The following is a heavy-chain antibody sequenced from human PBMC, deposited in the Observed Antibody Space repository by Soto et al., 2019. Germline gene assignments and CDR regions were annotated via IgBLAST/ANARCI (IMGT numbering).Heavy chain of an antibody. CDR1: GGTFSNYA. CDR3: AGASVDTSMSTLDYFD. J-gene: IGHJ4*01. D-gene: IGHD5-18*01. V-gene: IGHV1-69*06. CDR2: IIPLFSTA. Sequence: QVQLVQSGAEVRKPGSSVKVSCKASGGTFSNYALSWVRQAPGQGLEWMGGIIPLFSTANYAQKCQATATMIADKIEITAFMGLWQLRDERTVVHYCAGASVDTSMSTLDYFD.